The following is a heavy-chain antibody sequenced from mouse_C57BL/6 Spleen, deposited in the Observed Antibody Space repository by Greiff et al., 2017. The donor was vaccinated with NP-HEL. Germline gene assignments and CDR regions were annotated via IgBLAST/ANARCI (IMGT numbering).Heavy chain of an antibody. D-gene: IGHD1-1*01. CDR2: INPNNGGT. J-gene: IGHJ1*03. V-gene: IGHV1-18*01. CDR1: GYTFTDYN. Sequence: VQLKESGPELVKPGASVKIPCKASGYTFTDYNMDWVKQSHGKSLEWIGDINPNNGGTIYNQKFKGKATLTVDKSSSTAYMELRSLTSEDTAVYYCARTPPYYGSSHWYFDVWGTGTTVTVSS. CDR3: ARTPPYYGSSHWYFDV.